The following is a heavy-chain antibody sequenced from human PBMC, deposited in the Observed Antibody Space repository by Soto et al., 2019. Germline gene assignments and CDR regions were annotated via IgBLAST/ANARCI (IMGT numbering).Heavy chain of an antibody. Sequence: QVKLVESGGGVVQPGRSLRLSCAASGFTFREYGMHWVRQAPGKGLEWVALISFDGNKKHYADSVKGRFTITRDNFKNTVSLQINSLRPEDTAVYYCAKDYAVAVLLWGMDVWGQGTTVTVSS. CDR1: GFTFREYG. V-gene: IGHV3-30*18. CDR3: AKDYAVAVLLWGMDV. J-gene: IGHJ6*02. CDR2: ISFDGNKK. D-gene: IGHD6-19*01.